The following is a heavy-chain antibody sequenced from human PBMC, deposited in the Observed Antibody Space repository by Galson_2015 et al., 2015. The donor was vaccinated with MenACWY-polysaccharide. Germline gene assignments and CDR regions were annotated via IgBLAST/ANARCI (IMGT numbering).Heavy chain of an antibody. D-gene: IGHD2-2*01. CDR1: GFTFSSYA. V-gene: IGHV3-23*01. CDR3: AVQSSPFSGGYGY. CDR2: ISGSGGST. Sequence: SLRLSCAASGFTFSSYAMSWVRQAPGKGLEWVSAISGSGGSTYYADSVKGRFTISRDNSKNTLYLQMNSLRAEDTAVYYCAVQSSPFSGGYGYWGQGTLVTVSS. J-gene: IGHJ4*02.